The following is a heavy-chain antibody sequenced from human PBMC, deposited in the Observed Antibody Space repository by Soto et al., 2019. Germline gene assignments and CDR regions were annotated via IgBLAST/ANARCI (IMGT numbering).Heavy chain of an antibody. CDR3: ARQRASVGPNDIYFYDGMDV. Sequence: GESLKISCKASGYSFTGYWIAWVRQMPGKGLEWMGIIYPDDSDSRYSPSFQGQVSISADKSITTAYLQWRSLKASDTAMYYCARQRASVGPNDIYFYDGMDVWGQGTTVTVSS. CDR2: IYPDDSDS. V-gene: IGHV5-51*01. D-gene: IGHD1-26*01. J-gene: IGHJ6*02. CDR1: GYSFTGYW.